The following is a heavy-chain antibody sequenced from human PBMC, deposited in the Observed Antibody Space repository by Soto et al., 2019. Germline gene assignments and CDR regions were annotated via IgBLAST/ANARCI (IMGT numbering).Heavy chain of an antibody. V-gene: IGHV3-13*01. CDR1: GFTFSSYD. J-gene: IGHJ4*02. CDR2: IGTAGDT. CDR3: ARVAHCSGGSCYSAVNYFDY. Sequence: GGSVRLSCAASGFTFSSYDMHWVRQATGKGLEWVSAIGTAGDTYYPGSVKGRFTISRENAKNSLYLQMNSLRAGDTAVYYCARVAHCSGGSCYSAVNYFDYWGQGTLVTVSS. D-gene: IGHD2-15*01.